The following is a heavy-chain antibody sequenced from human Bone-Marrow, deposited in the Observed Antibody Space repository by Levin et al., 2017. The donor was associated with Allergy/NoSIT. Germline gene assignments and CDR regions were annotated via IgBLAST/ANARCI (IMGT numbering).Heavy chain of an antibody. Sequence: SETLSLTCAVNGESFSGHFWTWIRQTPGKVLEWMGEINDSGSTNYNPSLKSRVTMSVDLTKRRILLTLTAVTAADTAVYYCGREAHFYGAGPVDYWAQGTWSPSLQ. D-gene: IGHD3-10*01. CDR3: GREAHFYGAGPVDY. CDR1: GESFSGHF. CDR2: INDSGST. V-gene: IGHV4-34*01. J-gene: IGHJ4*02.